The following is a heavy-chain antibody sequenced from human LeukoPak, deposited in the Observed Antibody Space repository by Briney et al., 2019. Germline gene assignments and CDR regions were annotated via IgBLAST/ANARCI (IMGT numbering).Heavy chain of an antibody. CDR1: GYSFTSYW. V-gene: IGHV5-51*01. Sequence: PGESLKISCKGSGYSFTSYWIAWVRQMPGKGLEWMGIIYPGDSDTRYSPSFQGQVTISADKSISTAYLQWSSLKASDTAMYYCARHFNKGVAATQPTGYWGQGTLVTVSS. CDR3: ARHFNKGVAATQPTGY. CDR2: IYPGDSDT. D-gene: IGHD2-15*01. J-gene: IGHJ4*02.